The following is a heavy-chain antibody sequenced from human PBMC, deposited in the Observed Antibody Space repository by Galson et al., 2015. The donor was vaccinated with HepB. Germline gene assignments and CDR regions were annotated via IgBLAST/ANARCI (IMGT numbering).Heavy chain of an antibody. J-gene: IGHJ5*02. V-gene: IGHV5-10-1*01. CDR1: GYSFTSYW. Sequence: QSGAEVKKPGESLRISCKGSGYSFTSYWISWVRQMPGKGLEWMGRIDPSDSYTNYSPSFQGHVTISADKSISTAYLQWSSLKASDTATYYCARHSMGIAEDNWFDPWGQGTLVTVSS. CDR3: ARHSMGIAEDNWFDP. CDR2: IDPSDSYT. D-gene: IGHD6-13*01.